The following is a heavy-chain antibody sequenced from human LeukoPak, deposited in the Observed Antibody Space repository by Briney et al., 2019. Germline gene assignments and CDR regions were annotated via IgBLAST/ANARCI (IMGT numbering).Heavy chain of an antibody. Sequence: GGSLRLSCAASGFTFSSYGMQWVRQAPGKGLEWVAVISYEGSTSYYADSVKGRFTISRDNSKNTLYLQMNGLRAEDTAVYYCAKEGFGNYYSAYFDYWGQGTLVTVSS. CDR2: ISYEGSTS. V-gene: IGHV3-30*18. CDR1: GFTFSSYG. D-gene: IGHD1-26*01. CDR3: AKEGFGNYYSAYFDY. J-gene: IGHJ4*02.